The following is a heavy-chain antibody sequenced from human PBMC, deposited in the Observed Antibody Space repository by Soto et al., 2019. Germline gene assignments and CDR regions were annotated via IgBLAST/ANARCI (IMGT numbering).Heavy chain of an antibody. CDR2: IYDSVNT. V-gene: IGHV4-31*03. D-gene: IGHD3-9*01. J-gene: IGHJ4*02. Sequence: LSLTCSVSGDSLSSGGHYWSWIRQHPGKGLEWIGHIYDSVNTYYSPSLRRRVTISADMSKNQFSLNLRSVTAADTAVYSCARDDHRGYFSILTDYWGQGTLVTVSS. CDR1: GDSLSSGGHY. CDR3: ARDDHRGYFSILTDY.